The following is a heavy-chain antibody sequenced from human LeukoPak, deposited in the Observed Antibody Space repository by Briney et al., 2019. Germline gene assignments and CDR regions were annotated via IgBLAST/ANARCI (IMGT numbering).Heavy chain of an antibody. V-gene: IGHV3-48*04. D-gene: IGHD1-26*01. CDR1: GFTFRSNS. Sequence: GGPLRLSCGASGFTFRSNSMTWVRQAPGKGLKGFSFISSSSSTIYCAGSVKGRFTIARDNAKNSLYLQRNRLRAEDTAVYYCARERGASYSDIDYWGQGTLVTVSS. J-gene: IGHJ4*02. CDR2: ISSSSSTI. CDR3: ARERGASYSDIDY.